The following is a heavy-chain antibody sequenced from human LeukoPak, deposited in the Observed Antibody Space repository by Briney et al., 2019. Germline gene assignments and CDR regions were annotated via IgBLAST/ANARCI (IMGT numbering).Heavy chain of an antibody. CDR3: AKEGITIFGVVIIDYYCYMDV. D-gene: IGHD3-3*01. CDR2: IRYDGSNK. V-gene: IGHV3-30*02. CDR1: GFTFSSYG. J-gene: IGHJ6*03. Sequence: GGSLRLSCAASGFTFSSYGMHWVRQAPGKGLEWVAFIRYDGSNKYYADSVKGRFTISRDNSKNTLYLQMNSLRAEDTAVYYCAKEGITIFGVVIIDYYCYMDVWGKGTTVTVSS.